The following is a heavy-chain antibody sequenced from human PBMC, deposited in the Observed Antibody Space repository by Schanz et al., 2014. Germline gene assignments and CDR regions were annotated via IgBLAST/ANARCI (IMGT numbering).Heavy chain of an antibody. V-gene: IGHV1-2*02. Sequence: QVQLVQSGADVKKPGASVKVSCKASGNTLSAYYIHWIRQAPGQGLEWMGWIDPNSGGTNYAQKFQGRVTMTTDTSTSTVYMELRSLTSDDSAVYYCARDRDQWDGNYLDYWGQGTLVTVSS. D-gene: IGHD1-26*01. J-gene: IGHJ4*02. CDR3: ARDRDQWDGNYLDY. CDR2: IDPNSGGT. CDR1: GNTLSAYY.